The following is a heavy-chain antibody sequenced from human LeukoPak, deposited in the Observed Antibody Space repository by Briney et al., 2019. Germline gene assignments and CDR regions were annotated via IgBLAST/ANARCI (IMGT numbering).Heavy chain of an antibody. V-gene: IGHV4-61*01. J-gene: IGHJ6*03. Sequence: SETLSLTCTVSGGSISSGSYYWSWIRQPPGKGLEWIGYIYSSGSTSGSTNYNPSLKSRVTISVDTSKNQFSLKLSSVTAADTAVYYCARAPYSSSIYYYYYMDVWGKGTTVTVSS. CDR2: IYSSGSTSGST. CDR3: ARAPYSSSIYYYYYMDV. D-gene: IGHD6-6*01. CDR1: GGSISSGSYY.